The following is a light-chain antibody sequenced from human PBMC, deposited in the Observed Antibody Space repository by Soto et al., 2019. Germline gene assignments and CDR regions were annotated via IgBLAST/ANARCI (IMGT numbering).Light chain of an antibody. CDR1: SSDIGSYNL. Sequence: QSALTQPASVSGSPGQSITISCTGTSSDIGSYNLVSWYQQHPGKAPKLMIYEASKWPSGVSNRFSGSKSGNTASLTISGLRAEDEADYFCSSYAGSSTFVVFGGGTKVTVL. CDR2: EAS. V-gene: IGLV2-23*02. CDR3: SSYAGSSTFVV. J-gene: IGLJ3*02.